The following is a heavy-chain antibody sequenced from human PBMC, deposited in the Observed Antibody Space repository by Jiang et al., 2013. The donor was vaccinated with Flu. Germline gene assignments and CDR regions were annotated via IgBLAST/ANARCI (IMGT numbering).Heavy chain of an antibody. D-gene: IGHD5-12*01. CDR3: ARDRRDIVATRPLDY. J-gene: IGHJ4*02. CDR1: YIFTSYA. CDR2: INAGNGNT. Sequence: YIFTSYAMHWVRQAPGQRLEWMGWINAGNGNTKYSQTFQVRVTITRDTSARTAYMELSSLRSEDTAVYYCARDRRDIVATRPLDYWGQGTLVTVSS. V-gene: IGHV1-3*01.